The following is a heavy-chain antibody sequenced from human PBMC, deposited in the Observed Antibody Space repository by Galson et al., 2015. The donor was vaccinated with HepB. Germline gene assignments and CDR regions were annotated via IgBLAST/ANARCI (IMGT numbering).Heavy chain of an antibody. D-gene: IGHD1-1*01. V-gene: IGHV3-23*01. Sequence: SLRLSCAGSGLPFNNYAMAWVRQAPGKGLEWVSSIGAIDGATFYADFLKGRFIISRDNSKNTLYLQMKSLKVEDTAVYYCASAPWNDSLDYWGQGTLVTVSS. CDR2: IGAIDGAT. CDR3: ASAPWNDSLDY. CDR1: GLPFNNYA. J-gene: IGHJ4*02.